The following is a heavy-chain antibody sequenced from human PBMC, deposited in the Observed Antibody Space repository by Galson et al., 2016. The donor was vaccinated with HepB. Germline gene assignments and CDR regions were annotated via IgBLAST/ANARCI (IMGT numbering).Heavy chain of an antibody. V-gene: IGHV3-66*01. CDR2: IYSGGDT. D-gene: IGHD1-26*01. J-gene: IGHJ4*02. CDR3: VRGTSMVGLDY. Sequence: SLRLSCAGFGFTFSTYNINWARQAPGKGLQWVSLIYSGGDTDYADSVKGRFTISRDNSENSLHLQMNSLRAEDTAVYYCVRGTSMVGLDYWGQGTLVTVSS. CDR1: GFTFSTYN.